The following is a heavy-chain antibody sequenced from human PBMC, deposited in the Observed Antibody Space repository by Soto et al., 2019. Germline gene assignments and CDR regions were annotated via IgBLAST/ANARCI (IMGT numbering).Heavy chain of an antibody. CDR2: IWYDGSNK. J-gene: IGHJ4*02. CDR1: GFTFSSYG. V-gene: IGHV3-33*01. CDR3: ARDAYSSSTFDY. Sequence: QVQLVESGGGVVQPGRSLRLSCAASGFTFSSYGMHWVRQAPGKGLEWVAVIWYDGSNKYYADSVKGRFTISRDNSKNPLYLQMNSLRAEDTAVYYCARDAYSSSTFDYWGQGTLVTVSS. D-gene: IGHD6-6*01.